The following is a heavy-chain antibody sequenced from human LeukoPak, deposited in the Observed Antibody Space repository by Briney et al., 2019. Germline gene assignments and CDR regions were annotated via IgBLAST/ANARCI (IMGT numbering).Heavy chain of an antibody. J-gene: IGHJ4*02. CDR2: IDPEDGKT. CDR1: GYTFTDYY. CDR3: ATSGARFLVLDY. Sequence: GASVKVSCKASGYTFTDYYIHWVQQAPGTGLEWMGRIDPEDGKTIYAEKFQGRLTITADTSTDTAYMDLSSLRSEDTAVYYCATSGARFLVLDYWGQGALVTVSS. V-gene: IGHV1-69-2*01. D-gene: IGHD3-3*01.